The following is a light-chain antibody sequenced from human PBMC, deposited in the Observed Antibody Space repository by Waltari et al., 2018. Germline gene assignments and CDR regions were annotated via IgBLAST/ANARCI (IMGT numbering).Light chain of an antibody. CDR2: RNN. V-gene: IGLV1-47*01. Sequence: QSVLTQPPSASGTPGQRVTISCSGSSPNTGSNYVYWYQQLPGTAPKLLIYRNNQRPSGVPDRFSGSKSGTSASLAISGLRSEDEADYYCAAWDDSLSVGVFGGGTKLTVL. CDR3: AAWDDSLSVGV. J-gene: IGLJ3*02. CDR1: SPNTGSNY.